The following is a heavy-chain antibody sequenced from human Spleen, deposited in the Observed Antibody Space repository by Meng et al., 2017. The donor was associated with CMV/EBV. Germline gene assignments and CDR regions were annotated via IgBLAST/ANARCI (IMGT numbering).Heavy chain of an antibody. Sequence: ASVKVSCKGSGYSFTSYWIGWVRQMPGKGLEWMGWISAHNGDTNYAQKLQGRVSMTTDTSTTTVYMELRSLRSDDTAVYYCARDFSQGIDTFDIWGQGTMVTVSS. CDR3: ARDFSQGIDTFDI. D-gene: IGHD3-10*01. V-gene: IGHV1-18*04. J-gene: IGHJ3*02. CDR2: ISAHNGDT. CDR1: GYSFTSYW.